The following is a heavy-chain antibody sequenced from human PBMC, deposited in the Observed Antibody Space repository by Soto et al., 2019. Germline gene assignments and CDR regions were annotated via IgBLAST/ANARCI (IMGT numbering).Heavy chain of an antibody. CDR1: GGTFSSYT. D-gene: IGHD1-1*01. J-gene: IGHJ6*02. Sequence: AASVKVSCKASGGTFSSYTISWVRQAPGQGLEWMGRIIPILGIANYAQKFQGRVTITADKSTSTAYMELSSLRSEDTAMYYCARSAAGPTGTSYYYYGMDVWGQGTTVTVSS. CDR2: IIPILGIA. V-gene: IGHV1-69*02. CDR3: ARSAAGPTGTSYYYYGMDV.